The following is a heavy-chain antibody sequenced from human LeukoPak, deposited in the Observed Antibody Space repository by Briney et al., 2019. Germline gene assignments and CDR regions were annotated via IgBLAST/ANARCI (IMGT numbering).Heavy chain of an antibody. CDR1: GDSTSSSTYY. CDR2: IYDSGTT. J-gene: IGHJ3*02. V-gene: IGHV4-39*01. D-gene: IGHD5-12*01. CDR3: ATHRRSGSGGSENAFEI. Sequence: SETLSLTCTVSGDSTSSSTYYWDWIRQAPGKGLEWIVNIYDSGTTHYNPSLKSRFTITVDRTKNQFSLKLNSVTAADTAIYYCATHRRSGSGGSENAFEIWGQGTMVTVSS.